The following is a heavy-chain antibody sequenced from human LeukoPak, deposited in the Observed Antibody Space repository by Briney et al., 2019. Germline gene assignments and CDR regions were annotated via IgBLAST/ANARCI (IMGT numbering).Heavy chain of an antibody. J-gene: IGHJ4*02. CDR2: ISSSGSTI. D-gene: IGHD5-18*01. CDR3: AKDGIAGDTAMVFDY. Sequence: PGGSLRLSCAASGFTFSSYEMNWVRQAPGKGLEWVSYISSSGSTIYYADSVKGRFTISRDNAKNSLYLQMNSLRAEDTAVYYCAKDGIAGDTAMVFDYWGQGTLVTVSS. CDR1: GFTFSSYE. V-gene: IGHV3-48*03.